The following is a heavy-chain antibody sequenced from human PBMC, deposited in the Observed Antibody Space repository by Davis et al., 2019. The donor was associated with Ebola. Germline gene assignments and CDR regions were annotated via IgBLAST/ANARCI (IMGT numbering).Heavy chain of an antibody. CDR2: IRSKANSFAT. CDR3: SRHSPFRSLDY. J-gene: IGHJ4*02. V-gene: IGHV3-73*01. Sequence: PGGSLRLSCAASGITFSGSAVHWVRQASGKGLEWVGRIRSKANSFATEFAASVKGRFTISRDDSKNTAYLQMNSLKTEDTAVYYCSRHSPFRSLDYWGQGTLVTVSS. CDR1: GITFSGSA.